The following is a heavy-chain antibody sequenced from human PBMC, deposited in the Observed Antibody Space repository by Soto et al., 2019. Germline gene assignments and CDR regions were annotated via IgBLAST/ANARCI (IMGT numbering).Heavy chain of an antibody. CDR2: ISYDGSNK. V-gene: IGHV3-30*18. D-gene: IGHD7-27*01. Sequence: GSLRLSCAASGFTFSSYGMHWVRQAPGKGLEWVAVISYDGSNKYYADSAKGRFTISRDNSKNTLYLQMNSLSAEDTAVYYCAKAVGNYYYYGMDVWGQGTTVTVSS. CDR3: AKAVGNYYYYGMDV. CDR1: GFTFSSYG. J-gene: IGHJ6*02.